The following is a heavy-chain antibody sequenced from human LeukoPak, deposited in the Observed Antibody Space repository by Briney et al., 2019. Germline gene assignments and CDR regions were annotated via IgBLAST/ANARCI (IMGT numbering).Heavy chain of an antibody. CDR3: ARDIRSLGYCSGGSCFGKYWYFDL. CDR2: IYYSGST. D-gene: IGHD2-15*01. CDR1: GGSISSYY. Sequence: SETLSLTCTVSGGSISSYYWSWIRQPPGKGLEGIGYIYYSGSTNYNPSLKSRVTISVDTSKNQFSLKLSSVTAADTAVYYCARDIRSLGYCSGGSCFGKYWYFDLWGRGTLVTVSS. J-gene: IGHJ2*01. V-gene: IGHV4-59*01.